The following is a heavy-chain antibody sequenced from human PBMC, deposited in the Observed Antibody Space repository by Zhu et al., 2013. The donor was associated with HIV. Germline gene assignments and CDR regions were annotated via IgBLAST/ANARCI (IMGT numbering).Heavy chain of an antibody. J-gene: IGHJ6*03. Sequence: QVQLVQSGAEVKKPGASVKVSCKASGYTFTGYYIHWVRQAPGQGLEWMGWINPKSGDSTYAQNFEGRVTLTRDTSISTAYMDLSSLRSDDTAVYYCASSIAAGGVGWDYHYMDVWGEGTTVTVSS. CDR2: INPKSGDS. CDR1: GYTFTGYY. D-gene: IGHD6-13*01. CDR3: ASSIAAGGVGWDYHYMDV. V-gene: IGHV1-2*02.